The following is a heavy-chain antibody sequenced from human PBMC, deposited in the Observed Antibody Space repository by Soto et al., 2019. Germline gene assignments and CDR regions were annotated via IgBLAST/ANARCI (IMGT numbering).Heavy chain of an antibody. V-gene: IGHV4-31*03. CDR3: ARDSYYDSSGYFKSAFDI. J-gene: IGHJ3*02. D-gene: IGHD3-22*01. CDR2: IYYSGST. CDR1: GGSISSGGYY. Sequence: SETLSLTCTVSGGSISSGGYYWSWIRQHPGKGLEWIGYIYYSGSTYYNPSLKSRVTISVDTSKNQFSLKLSSVTAADTAVYYCARDSYYDSSGYFKSAFDIWGQGTMVTVSS.